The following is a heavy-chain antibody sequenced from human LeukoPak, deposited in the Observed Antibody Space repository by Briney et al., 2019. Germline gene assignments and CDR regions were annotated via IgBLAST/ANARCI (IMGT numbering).Heavy chain of an antibody. V-gene: IGHV3-53*01. J-gene: IGHJ4*02. D-gene: IGHD1-26*01. Sequence: QTGGSLRLSCAASGFTVNNNYMSWVRQAPGKGLECVSVIYSGGTTYYADPVRGRFSISRDSSKNTVYPQMNSLRVEDTAVYYCARDPGGSYSHGIWGQGTLVTVSS. CDR1: GFTVNNNY. CDR3: ARDPGGSYSHGI. CDR2: IYSGGTT.